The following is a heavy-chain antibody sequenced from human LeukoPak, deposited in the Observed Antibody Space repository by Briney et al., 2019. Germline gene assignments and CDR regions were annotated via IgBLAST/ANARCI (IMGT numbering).Heavy chain of an antibody. J-gene: IGHJ3*02. CDR2: INHSGST. V-gene: IGHV4-34*01. Sequence: PSETLSLTCAVYGGSFSGYYWSWIRQPPGKGLEWIGEINHSGSTNYNPSLKSRVTISVDTSKNQFSLKLSSVTAADTAVYYCARLVGATTDFAFDIWGQGTMVTVSS. CDR3: ARLVGATTDFAFDI. CDR1: GGSFSGYY. D-gene: IGHD1-26*01.